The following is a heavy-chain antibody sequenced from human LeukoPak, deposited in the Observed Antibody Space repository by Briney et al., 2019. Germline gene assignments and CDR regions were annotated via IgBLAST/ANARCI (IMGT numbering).Heavy chain of an antibody. CDR1: GFRFSSHW. V-gene: IGHV3-7*01. Sequence: PGGSLRLSCAASGFRFSSHWMTWVRQAPGKGLEWVANIKQDGSEKYYVDSVKGRFTISRDNAKNSVYLQMNSLRAEDTAVYYCATIVKYYDILTGYYNVGGFDYWGQGTQVTVSS. D-gene: IGHD3-9*01. CDR3: ATIVKYYDILTGYYNVGGFDY. CDR2: IKQDGSEK. J-gene: IGHJ4*02.